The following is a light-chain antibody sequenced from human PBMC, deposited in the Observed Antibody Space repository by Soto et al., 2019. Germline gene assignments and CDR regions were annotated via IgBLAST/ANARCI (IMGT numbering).Light chain of an antibody. CDR2: SNN. CDR1: SSNIGSNT. J-gene: IGLJ1*01. CDR3: AAWDYSLNGYV. V-gene: IGLV1-44*01. Sequence: QSVLTQPPSASGTPGQRVTISCSGSSSNIGSNTVNWYQQLPGTAPKLLIYSNNQRPSGVPDRFSGSKSGTSASLAISGLQSEAEADYYCAAWDYSLNGYVFGTGTKVTVL.